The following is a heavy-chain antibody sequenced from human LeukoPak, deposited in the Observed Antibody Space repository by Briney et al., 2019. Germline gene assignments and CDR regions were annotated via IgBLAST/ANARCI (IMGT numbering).Heavy chain of an antibody. Sequence: GGSLRLSCAASGFTFSSYSMNWVRQAPGKGLEWVSSISSSSSYIYYADSVKGRFTISRDNAKNSLYLQMNSLRAEDTAVYYCARDRDGDSFYYYMDVWAKGPRSPSP. CDR1: GFTFSSYS. D-gene: IGHD4-17*01. J-gene: IGHJ6*03. CDR3: ARDRDGDSFYYYMDV. CDR2: ISSSSSYI. V-gene: IGHV3-21*01.